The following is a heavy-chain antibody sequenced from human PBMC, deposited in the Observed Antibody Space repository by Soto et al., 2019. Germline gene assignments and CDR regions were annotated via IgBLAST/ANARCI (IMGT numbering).Heavy chain of an antibody. J-gene: IGHJ4*02. Sequence: SETLSLTCTVSGGSISSYYWSWIRQPPGKGLEWIGYIYYSGSTNYNPSLKSRVTISVDTSKNQFSLKLSSVTAADTAVYYCASYHDSSGFYFDYWGQGTLVTVSS. D-gene: IGHD3-22*01. CDR3: ASYHDSSGFYFDY. CDR2: IYYSGST. V-gene: IGHV4-59*01. CDR1: GGSISSYY.